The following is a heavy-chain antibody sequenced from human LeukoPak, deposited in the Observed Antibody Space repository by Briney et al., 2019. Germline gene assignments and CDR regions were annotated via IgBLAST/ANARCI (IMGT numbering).Heavy chain of an antibody. J-gene: IGHJ4*02. CDR2: INPNSGGT. V-gene: IGHV1-2*02. Sequence: ASVKVSCKASGYTFTGYYMHWVRQAPGQGLEWMGWINPNSGGTNYAQKFQGRVTMTRDTSISTAYMELSRLRSDDTAVYYCARDPIAAAGLKLDYWGQGTLVTVSS. CDR1: GYTFTGYY. CDR3: ARDPIAAAGLKLDY. D-gene: IGHD6-13*01.